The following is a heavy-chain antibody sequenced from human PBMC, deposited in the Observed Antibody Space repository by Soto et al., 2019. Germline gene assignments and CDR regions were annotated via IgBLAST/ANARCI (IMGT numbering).Heavy chain of an antibody. V-gene: IGHV3-30*18. CDR3: AKGVYYYDSSGYLWGDYYYGMDF. CDR1: GFTFSSYG. D-gene: IGHD3-22*01. J-gene: IGHJ6*02. Sequence: GGSLRLSCAASGFTFSSYGMHWVRQAPGKGLEWVAVISYDGSNKYYADSVKGRLTISRDNSKNTLYLQMNSLRGEDTAVYYCAKGVYYYDSSGYLWGDYYYGMDFWGQGTTVTVSS. CDR2: ISYDGSNK.